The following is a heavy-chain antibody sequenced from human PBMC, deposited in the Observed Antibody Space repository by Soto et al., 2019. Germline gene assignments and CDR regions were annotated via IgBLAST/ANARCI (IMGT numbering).Heavy chain of an antibody. D-gene: IGHD5-18*01. V-gene: IGHV1-69*01. J-gene: IGHJ5*02. CDR3: ARQGTAMAGGWFDP. CDR2: IIPIFGTA. CDR1: GGTFSSYA. Sequence: QVQLVQSGAEVKKPGSSVKVSCKASGGTFSSYAISWVRQAPGQGLEWMGGIIPIFGTANYAQKFQGRVTITADESTSTAYMELSSLRSEDTAVYYWARQGTAMAGGWFDPWGQGTLVTVSS.